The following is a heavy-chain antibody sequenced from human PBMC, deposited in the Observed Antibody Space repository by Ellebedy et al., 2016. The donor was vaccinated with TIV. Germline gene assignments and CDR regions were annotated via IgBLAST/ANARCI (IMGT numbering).Heavy chain of an antibody. CDR1: GGTFSSYG. CDR3: GRASQDAMDV. J-gene: IGHJ6*02. V-gene: IGHV1-69*10. Sequence: AASVKVSCKASGGTFSSYGISWVRQAPGQGLEWIGGIIPILDTANYARKFQGRVTVTADKFTSTAYMELTSLRFEDTAVYFCGRASQDAMDVWGQGTTVTVSS. D-gene: IGHD2-21*01. CDR2: IIPILDTA.